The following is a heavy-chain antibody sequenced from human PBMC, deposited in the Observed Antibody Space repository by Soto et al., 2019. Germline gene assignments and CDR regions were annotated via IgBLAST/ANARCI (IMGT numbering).Heavy chain of an antibody. V-gene: IGHV3-53*04. J-gene: IGHJ6*03. D-gene: IGHD3-10*01. CDR1: GFTVSSNY. CDR2: IYSGGST. CDR3: ARGSRGYGSGSYRTVYYYYYMDV. Sequence: PGGSLRLSCAASGFTVSSNYMSWVRQAPGKGLEWVSVIYSGGSTYYADSVKGRFTISRHNSKNTLYLQMNSLRAEDTAVYYCARGSRGYGSGSYRTVYYYYYMDVWGKGTTVTVSS.